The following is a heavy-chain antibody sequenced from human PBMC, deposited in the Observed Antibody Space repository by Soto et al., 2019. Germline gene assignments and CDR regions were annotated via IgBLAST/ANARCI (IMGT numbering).Heavy chain of an antibody. CDR1: GVIFSNLG. V-gene: IGHV3-33*01. J-gene: IGHJ4*02. Sequence: PGGSLRLSCAASGVIFSNLGMHWVRQAPGKGLEWVGIIWHDGSNKYYADSVEGRFTISRDNSKNTVYLQMNSLRGEDTGIHYCAGFYVAAGAAPLEYWGQGTLVTVSS. CDR3: AGFYVAAGAAPLEY. D-gene: IGHD1-26*01. CDR2: IWHDGSNK.